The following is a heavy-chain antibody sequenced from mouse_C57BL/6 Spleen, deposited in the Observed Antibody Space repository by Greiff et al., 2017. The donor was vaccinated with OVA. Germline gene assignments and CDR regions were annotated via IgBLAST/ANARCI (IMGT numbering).Heavy chain of an antibody. D-gene: IGHD1-1*01. CDR1: GYTFTSYW. V-gene: IGHV1-50*01. Sequence: QVQLQQSGAELVKPGASVKLSCKASGYTFTSYWMQWVKQRPGQGLEWIGEIDPSDSYTNYNQKFKGKATLTVDTSSSTAYMQLSSLTSEDSAVYYCARGDSITTVVATVDYWGQGTTLTVSS. CDR2: IDPSDSYT. J-gene: IGHJ2*01. CDR3: ARGDSITTVVATVDY.